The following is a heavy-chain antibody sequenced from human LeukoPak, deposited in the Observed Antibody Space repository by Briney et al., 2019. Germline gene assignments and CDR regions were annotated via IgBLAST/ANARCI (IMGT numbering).Heavy chain of an antibody. D-gene: IGHD4-17*01. CDR2: LSGGSTTT. Sequence: GGSLRLSCAASGFTFSSYAMIWVRQAPGKGLEWVSTLSGGSTTTYYADSVKGRFTISRDNSKNTLNLQMNSLRAEDTAVYYCAKVFLATVPTWGQGTLVTVSS. V-gene: IGHV3-23*01. CDR3: AKVFLATVPT. J-gene: IGHJ5*02. CDR1: GFTFSSYA.